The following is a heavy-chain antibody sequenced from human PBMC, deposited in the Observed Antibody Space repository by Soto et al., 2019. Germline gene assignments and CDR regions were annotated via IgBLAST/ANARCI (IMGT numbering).Heavy chain of an antibody. V-gene: IGHV3-23*01. CDR1: GFTFSNYA. D-gene: IGHD3-10*01. J-gene: IGHJ4*02. CDR2: ISGSGGST. CDR3: AKDLFRFAY. Sequence: GGSLRLSCAVSGFTFSNYAMSWVRQAPEKGLEWVSAISGSGGSTYYADSVKGRFTISRDNSKNTLYMQMNSLRAEDTAVYYCAKDLFRFAYWGQGTLVTVSS.